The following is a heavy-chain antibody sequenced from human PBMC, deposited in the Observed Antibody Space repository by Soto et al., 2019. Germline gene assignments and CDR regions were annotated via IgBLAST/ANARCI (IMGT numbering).Heavy chain of an antibody. CDR2: ISGSSNTI. J-gene: IGHJ6*03. Sequence: EVQLVESGGGLVQPGGSLRLSCVASGSTFSIYSMNWVRQAPGKGLEWVSYISGSSNTIYYADPVKGRFTISRDNAENSLYLQMNSLRVEDTAVYYCAKAPPIGGDYYYMDVWGKGTTVTVSS. V-gene: IGHV3-48*01. CDR1: GSTFSIYS. CDR3: AKAPPIGGDYYYMDV. D-gene: IGHD3-10*01.